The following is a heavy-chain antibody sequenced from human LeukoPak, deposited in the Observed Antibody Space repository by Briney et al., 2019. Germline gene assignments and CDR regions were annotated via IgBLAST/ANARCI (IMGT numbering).Heavy chain of an antibody. CDR3: ASSRGYYGSGSYYQYWYFDL. CDR1: GSRFTSYW. V-gene: IGHV5-10-1*01. D-gene: IGHD3-10*01. CDR2: IDTSDSYT. J-gene: IGHJ2*01. Sequence: GGSLQISSKGSGSRFTSYWISCVRQMPGKSREWMGRIDTSDSYTNYSPAFQGHVTISADKSISTAYLQWSSLKASDTAMYYCASSRGYYGSGSYYQYWYFDLWGRGTLVTVSS.